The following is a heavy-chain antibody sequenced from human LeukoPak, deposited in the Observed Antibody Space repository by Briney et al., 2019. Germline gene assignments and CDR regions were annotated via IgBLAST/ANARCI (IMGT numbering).Heavy chain of an antibody. D-gene: IGHD3-10*01. V-gene: IGHV1-2*02. Sequence: ASVKVSCKASGYTFTGYYMHWVRQAPGQGLEWMGWINPNSGGTNYAQKFQGRVTMTRDTSISTAYMELSRLRSDDTAVYYCARGDHYYGSGKVCWFDPWGQGTLVTVSS. CDR2: INPNSGGT. J-gene: IGHJ5*02. CDR1: GYTFTGYY. CDR3: ARGDHYYGSGKVCWFDP.